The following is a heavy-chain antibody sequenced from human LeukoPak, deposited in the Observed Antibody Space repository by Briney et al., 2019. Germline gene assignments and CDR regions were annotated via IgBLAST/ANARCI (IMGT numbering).Heavy chain of an antibody. CDR3: ARQDYDFWSGYAGYYMDV. J-gene: IGHJ6*03. D-gene: IGHD3-3*01. V-gene: IGHV4-31*03. Sequence: SESLSLTCTVSGGSISSGGYYWSWIRQHPGKGLEWIGYIYCSGSTYYNPSLKGRVTISVDTSKNQFSLKLSSVTAADTAVYYCARQDYDFWSGYAGYYMDVWGKGTTVTVSS. CDR1: GGSISSGGYY. CDR2: IYCSGST.